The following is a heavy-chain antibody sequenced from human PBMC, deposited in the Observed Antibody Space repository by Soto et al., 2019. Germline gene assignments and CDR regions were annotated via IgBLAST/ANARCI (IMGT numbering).Heavy chain of an antibody. CDR2: IYYSGST. D-gene: IGHD3-10*01. V-gene: IGHV4-59*01. CDR1: GGSISSYY. Sequence: SETLSLTCTVSGGSISSYYWSWIRQPPGKGLEWIGYIYYSGSTNYNPSLKSRVTISVDTSKNQFSLKLSSVTAADTAVYYCASGWVSWFGYWGQGTLVTVSS. CDR3: ASGWVSWFGY. J-gene: IGHJ4*02.